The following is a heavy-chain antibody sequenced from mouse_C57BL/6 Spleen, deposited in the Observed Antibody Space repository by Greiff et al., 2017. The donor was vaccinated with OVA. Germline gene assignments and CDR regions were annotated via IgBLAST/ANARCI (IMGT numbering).Heavy chain of an antibody. V-gene: IGHV1-81*01. CDR3: ARVGGYSLFDY. J-gene: IGHJ2*01. D-gene: IGHD2-3*01. CDR1: GYTFTSYG. Sequence: QVQLQQSGAELARPGASVKLSCKASGYTFTSYGISWVKQRTGQGLEWIGEIYPRSGNTYYNEKFKGKATLTADKSSSTAYMELRGLTSEDSAVYFCARVGGYSLFDYWGQGTTLTVSS. CDR2: IYPRSGNT.